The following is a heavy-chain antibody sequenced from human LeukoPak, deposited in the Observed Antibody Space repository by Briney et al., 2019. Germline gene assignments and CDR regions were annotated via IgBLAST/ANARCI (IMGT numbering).Heavy chain of an antibody. D-gene: IGHD5-12*01. CDR1: GGSISSGGYY. V-gene: IGHV4-31*03. CDR3: ARYHSGYDDY. CDR2: IYYSGST. Sequence: PSETLSLTCTVSGGSISSGGYYWSWIRQHPGKGLEWIGYIYYSGSTYYNPSLKSRVTISLDTSKNQFSLKLSSVTAADTALYYCARYHSGYDDYWGQGTLVTVSS. J-gene: IGHJ4*02.